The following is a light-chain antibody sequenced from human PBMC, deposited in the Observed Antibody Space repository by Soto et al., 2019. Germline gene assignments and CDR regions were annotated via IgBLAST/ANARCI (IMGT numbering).Light chain of an antibody. V-gene: IGKV3-15*01. CDR3: QQYNNWPRT. CDR2: EAS. Sequence: EIIMTQSPATLSVSPGERATLSCRASQSVGSNLAWYQQKPGQAPRLLIYEASTRANAIPARFSGFGSGTEFPLTNSSVQSEDFGDYYCQQYNNWPRTFGHGTKVDIK. J-gene: IGKJ1*01. CDR1: QSVGSN.